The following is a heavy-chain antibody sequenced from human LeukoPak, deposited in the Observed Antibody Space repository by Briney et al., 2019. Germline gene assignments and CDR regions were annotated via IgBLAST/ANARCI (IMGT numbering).Heavy chain of an antibody. CDR1: GYSFTNYD. CDR2: MNPKSGDT. V-gene: IGHV1-8*03. J-gene: IGHJ4*02. D-gene: IGHD3-22*01. Sequence: ASVKVSCKASGYSFTNYDINWVRQATGQGLEWMGWMNPKSGDTGYSQKFQGRVFITRDTSINTAYMELSSLGSDDTAVYYCARGSRDSSGYYYTDYWGQGTLVTVSS. CDR3: ARGSRDSSGYYYTDY.